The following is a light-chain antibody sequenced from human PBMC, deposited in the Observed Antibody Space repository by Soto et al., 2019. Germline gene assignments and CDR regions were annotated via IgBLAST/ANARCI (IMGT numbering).Light chain of an antibody. CDR1: QSVSSSY. Sequence: EIVLTQSPGTLSLSPGERATLSCRASQSVSSSYLAWYQQKPGQAPRLLIYGASSRATGIPDRFSGSGSGTYFTLTISRLEPEDFAVYYCQQYGSPPPGYTFGQGTKLEIK. CDR2: GAS. CDR3: QQYGSPPPGYT. J-gene: IGKJ2*01. V-gene: IGKV3-20*01.